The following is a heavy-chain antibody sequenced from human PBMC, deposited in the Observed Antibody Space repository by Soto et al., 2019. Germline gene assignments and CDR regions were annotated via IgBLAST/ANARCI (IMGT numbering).Heavy chain of an antibody. Sequence: QVQLVESGGGVVQPGRSLRLSCAASGFTFSSYGMHWVRQAPGKGLEWVAVISYDGSNKYYADSVKGRFTISRDNSKNTLYLQMNSLRAEDTAVYYGAKDRADDILTGHPLDYWGQGTLVTVSS. CDR2: ISYDGSNK. CDR1: GFTFSSYG. J-gene: IGHJ4*02. V-gene: IGHV3-30*18. CDR3: AKDRADDILTGHPLDY. D-gene: IGHD3-9*01.